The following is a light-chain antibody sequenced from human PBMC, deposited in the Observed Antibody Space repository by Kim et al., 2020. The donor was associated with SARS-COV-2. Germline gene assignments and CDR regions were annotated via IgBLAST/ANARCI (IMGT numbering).Light chain of an antibody. CDR2: YDS. J-gene: IGLJ2*01. V-gene: IGLV3-21*04. Sequence: PGKTARVSCGETSIGSKSVHWYQQKSGTAPILVIYYDSHRPSGIPERFSGSNSGNTATLTISRVEAGDEADYYCQVWDSSSDHRVVFGGGTQLTVL. CDR1: SIGSKS. CDR3: QVWDSSSDHRVV.